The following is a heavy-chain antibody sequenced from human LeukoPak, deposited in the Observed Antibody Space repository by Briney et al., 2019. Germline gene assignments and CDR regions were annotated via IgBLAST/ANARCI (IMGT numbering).Heavy chain of an antibody. D-gene: IGHD3-3*01. CDR2: IIPILGIA. V-gene: IGHV1-69*04. Sequence: AVKVSCKASGGTFSNYAISWVRQAPGQGLEWMGRIIPILGIANYAQKFQGRVTITADKSTSTAYMELSSLRSEDTAVYYCASLEGYGMDVWGQGTTVTVSS. CDR3: ASLEGYGMDV. CDR1: GGTFSNYA. J-gene: IGHJ6*02.